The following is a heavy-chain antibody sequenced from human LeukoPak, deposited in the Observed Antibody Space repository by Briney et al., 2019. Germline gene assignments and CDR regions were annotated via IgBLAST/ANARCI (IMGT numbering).Heavy chain of an antibody. J-gene: IGHJ4*02. D-gene: IGHD1-20*01. CDR2: ISGSGGST. CDR1: GFTFSSYA. CDR3: ARSPYDWNYGDY. V-gene: IGHV3-23*01. Sequence: PGGSLRLSCAASGFTFSSYAMSWVRQAPGKGLEWVSAISGSGGSTYYADSVKGRFTISRDSSKNTLYLQMNSLRAEDTAVYYCARSPYDWNYGDYWGKGTLVTVSS.